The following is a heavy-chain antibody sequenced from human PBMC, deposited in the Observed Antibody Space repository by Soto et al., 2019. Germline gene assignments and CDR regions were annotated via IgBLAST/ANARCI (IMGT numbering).Heavy chain of an antibody. J-gene: IGHJ3*02. CDR2: ISGSGGST. CDR3: AKDLSGPAVTSDAFDI. V-gene: IGHV3-23*01. D-gene: IGHD4-17*01. Sequence: GGSLRLSCAASGFTFSSYAMSWVRQAPGKGLEWVSAISGSGGSTYYADSVKGRFTISRDNSKNTLYLQMNSLRAEDTAVYYCAKDLSGPAVTSDAFDIWGQGTMVTVSS. CDR1: GFTFSSYA.